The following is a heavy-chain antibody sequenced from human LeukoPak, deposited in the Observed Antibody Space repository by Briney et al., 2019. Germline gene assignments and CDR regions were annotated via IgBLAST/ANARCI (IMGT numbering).Heavy chain of an antibody. J-gene: IGHJ4*02. V-gene: IGHV3-74*01. CDR3: ARDDLLRALCY. Sequence: GGSLRLSCAASGFTFSSHWMHWVRQAPGKGLVWVSRINSDGSSISYADSVKGRFTISRDNAKNTLYLQMNSLRAEDTAVYYCARDDLLRALCYWGQGTLVTVSS. D-gene: IGHD1-26*01. CDR1: GFTFSSHW. CDR2: INSDGSSI.